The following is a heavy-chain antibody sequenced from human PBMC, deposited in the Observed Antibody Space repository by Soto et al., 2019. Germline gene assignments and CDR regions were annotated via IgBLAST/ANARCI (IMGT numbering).Heavy chain of an antibody. CDR3: TAAPDCGCGTCNSGHSYYGLHV. V-gene: IGHV3-74*01. CDR1: GLSCRRYW. CDR2: IKQDGRRT. J-gene: IGHJ6*02. Sequence: GGSRRLSGVVSGLSCRRYWMHWVRQGPGKGLEWISRIKQDGRRTDYADSGQGRCTGCRDKGKNMLCRQINSLRAEDTAFYYFTAAPDCGCGTCNSGHSYYGLHVWGPGTTVTVSS. D-gene: IGHD2-15*01.